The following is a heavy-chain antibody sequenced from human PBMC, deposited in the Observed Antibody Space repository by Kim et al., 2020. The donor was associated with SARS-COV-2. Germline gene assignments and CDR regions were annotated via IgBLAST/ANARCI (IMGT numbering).Heavy chain of an antibody. CDR3: AKVIESGSGSWV. D-gene: IGHD3-10*01. J-gene: IGHJ4*01. Sequence: GGSLRLSCAASGFSFSNYGMHWVRQAPDKGLEWVALISYDGSSKSYAESVKGRFTISRDNFRNTLYLQMNSLRAEDTAIYYCAKVIESGSGSWVWGHGNLVTVSS. CDR2: ISYDGSSK. V-gene: IGHV3-30*18. CDR1: GFSFSNYG.